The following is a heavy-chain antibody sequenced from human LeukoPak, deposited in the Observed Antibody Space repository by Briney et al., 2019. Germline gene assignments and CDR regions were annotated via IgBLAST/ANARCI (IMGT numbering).Heavy chain of an antibody. V-gene: IGHV1-46*01. Sequence: ASVKVSCKASGYIFTRYYIHWVRQAPRQGLEWTGIINSDSGSTTYAQKFQGRVTVTRDTSTSTVYMELRGLKSEDTAVYYCARDLVVVVGPTLDYWGQGTLVTVSS. D-gene: IGHD2-15*01. J-gene: IGHJ4*02. CDR1: GYIFTRYY. CDR2: INSDSGST. CDR3: ARDLVVVVGPTLDY.